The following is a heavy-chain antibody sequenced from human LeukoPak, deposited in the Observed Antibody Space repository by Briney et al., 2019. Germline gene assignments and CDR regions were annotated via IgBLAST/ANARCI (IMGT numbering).Heavy chain of an antibody. CDR3: ARRRYYDGSGYLE. J-gene: IGHJ1*01. CDR2: SYYSVRT. Sequence: PSETLSLTCSVSGDSVSRSDFYWDWIGPPPGKGLEWSGSSYYSVRTYYRPSLKSRVTMSVDPSNNQFSLTLRSVTAADTALYYCARRRYYDGSGYLEWGQGTLLSVSS. CDR1: GDSVSRSDFY. D-gene: IGHD3-22*01. V-gene: IGHV4-39*01.